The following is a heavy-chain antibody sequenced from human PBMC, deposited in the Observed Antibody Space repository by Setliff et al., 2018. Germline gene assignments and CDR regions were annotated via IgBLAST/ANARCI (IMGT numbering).Heavy chain of an antibody. CDR1: GGTFINYA. CDR3: ARVSRTKVAARGFDY. J-gene: IGHJ4*02. CDR2: IIPIFGTA. V-gene: IGHV1-69*13. D-gene: IGHD1-26*01. Sequence: SVKVSCKASGGTFINYAISWVRQAPGQGLEWMGGIIPIFGTANYAQKFQGRVTITADESTSTAYMELSSLRSEDTAVYYCARVSRTKVAARGFDYWGQGTLVTVSS.